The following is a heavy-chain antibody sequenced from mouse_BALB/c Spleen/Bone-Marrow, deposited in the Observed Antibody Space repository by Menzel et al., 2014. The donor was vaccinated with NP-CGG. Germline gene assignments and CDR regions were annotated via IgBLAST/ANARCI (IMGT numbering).Heavy chain of an antibody. D-gene: IGHD4-1*01. CDR2: IWAGGST. CDR3: TTELGGFAY. CDR1: GFSLXSYG. V-gene: IGHV2-9*02. Sequence: VKLVESGPGLVAPSQSLSITCTVSGFSLXSYGVHWVRQPPGKGLEWLGVIWAGGSTNYNSALMSRLSISKDNSKSXVFLKMNSLQTDDTAMYYCTTELGGFAYWGQGTLVTVSA. J-gene: IGHJ3*01.